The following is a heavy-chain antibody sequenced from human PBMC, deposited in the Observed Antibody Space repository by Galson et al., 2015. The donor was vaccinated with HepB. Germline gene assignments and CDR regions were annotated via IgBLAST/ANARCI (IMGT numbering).Heavy chain of an antibody. D-gene: IGHD5-18*01. CDR2: ISDNGRRT. J-gene: IGHJ3*01. V-gene: IGHV3-30*18. Sequence: SLRLSCAASGFSFSSFEMHWIRQAPGKGLEWVAVISDNGRRTDYADSVKGRFTISRDNARNILYLQVNSLRSDDTAVYYCAKSWDTAMDDALDVWGQGTMVTVSS. CDR3: AKSWDTAMDDALDV. CDR1: GFSFSSFE.